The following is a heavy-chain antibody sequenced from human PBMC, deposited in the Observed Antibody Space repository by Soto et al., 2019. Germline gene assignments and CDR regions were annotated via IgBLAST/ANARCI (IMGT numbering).Heavy chain of an antibody. J-gene: IGHJ5*02. Sequence: GGSLRLSGAACGFTFSSYSMSWVRQAPGKGLEWVSAISGSGVSTYYADSVKGRFTISRDNSKNTLYLQMNSLRAEDTALYYCAKPPSRYRGRQKWFDPWGQGTLVTVCS. V-gene: IGHV3-23*01. D-gene: IGHD5-18*01. CDR1: GFTFSSYS. CDR3: AKPPSRYRGRQKWFDP. CDR2: ISGSGVST.